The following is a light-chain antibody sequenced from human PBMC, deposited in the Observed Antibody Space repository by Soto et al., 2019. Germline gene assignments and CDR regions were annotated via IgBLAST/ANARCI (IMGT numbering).Light chain of an antibody. CDR3: PSYTSSDTVV. CDR2: EVR. CDR1: SSDIGTYNR. J-gene: IGLJ2*01. V-gene: IGLV2-18*02. Sequence: QSALTQPPSVSGSPGRSVTISCTGTSSDIGTYNRVSWYQQPPGTVPKLLIYEVRNRLSGVPDRFSGSKSGNTASLTISGLQAEDEGDYYCPSYTSSDTVVFGGGTKVTVL.